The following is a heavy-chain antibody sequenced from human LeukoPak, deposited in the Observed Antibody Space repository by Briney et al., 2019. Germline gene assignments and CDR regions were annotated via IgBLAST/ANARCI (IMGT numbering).Heavy chain of an antibody. V-gene: IGHV3-30-3*01. J-gene: IGHJ4*02. CDR1: GFTFSSYA. CDR2: ISYDGSNK. D-gene: IGHD3-10*01. CDR3: ARDLPGSGYYFDY. Sequence: GGSLRLSCAASGFTFSSYAMHWVRQAPGKGLEWVAVISYDGSNKYYADSVKGRFTISRDNSKNTLYLQMNSLRAEDTAVYYCARDLPGSGYYFDYWGQGTLVTVSS.